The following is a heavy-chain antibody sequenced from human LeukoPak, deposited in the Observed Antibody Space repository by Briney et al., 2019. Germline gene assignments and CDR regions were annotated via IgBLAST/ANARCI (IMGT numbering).Heavy chain of an antibody. Sequence: GGSLRLSCAASGFSFSSYSMNWVRQAPGKRLEWVSTITSSSSHIYYADSVKGRFTISRDNAKNSLYLQMNSLRAEDTAVYYCARGCSDGVCYRDYWGQGTPVTVSS. V-gene: IGHV3-21*01. CDR1: GFSFSSYS. CDR2: ITSSSSHI. D-gene: IGHD2-8*01. CDR3: ARGCSDGVCYRDY. J-gene: IGHJ4*02.